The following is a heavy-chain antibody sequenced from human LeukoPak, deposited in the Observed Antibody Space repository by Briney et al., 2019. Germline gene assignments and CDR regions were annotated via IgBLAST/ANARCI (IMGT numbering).Heavy chain of an antibody. J-gene: IGHJ4*02. V-gene: IGHV4-38-2*02. CDR3: ARLSLPATRFDY. Sequence: SETLSLTCTVSGYSISSGYYWGWIRQPPGKGLEWIGSIYHSGRTFYNPSLKSRVTISVDTSKNQFSLKLTSVTAADTAVYYCARLSLPATRFDYWGQGTLVTVSS. CDR1: GYSISSGYY. CDR2: IYHSGRT. D-gene: IGHD5-24*01.